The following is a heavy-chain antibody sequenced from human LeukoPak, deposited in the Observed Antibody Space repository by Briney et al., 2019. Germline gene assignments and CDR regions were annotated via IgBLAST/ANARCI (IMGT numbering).Heavy chain of an antibody. V-gene: IGHV3-53*01. CDR1: GFTVSSNY. CDR2: IYSGGST. CDR3: ARDSDYYDSRGSLGAY. D-gene: IGHD3-22*01. J-gene: IGHJ4*02. Sequence: AGGSLRLSCAASGFTVSSNYMSWVRQAPGKGLEWVSVIYSGGSTYYAASVKGRFTISRDNSKNTLYLQMNSLRAEDTAVYYCARDSDYYDSRGSLGAYWGQGTLVTVSS.